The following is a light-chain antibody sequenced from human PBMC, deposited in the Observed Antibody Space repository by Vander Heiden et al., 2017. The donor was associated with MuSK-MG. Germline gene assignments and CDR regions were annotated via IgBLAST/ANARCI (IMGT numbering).Light chain of an antibody. V-gene: IGKV1-5*01. J-gene: IGKJ2*02. CDR3: LQDNSYPCT. CDR2: DAS. Sequence: DIQMTQPPSTLSASVGDRVTITCRASQSISSWLAWYQQKPGKAPKLLIYDASSLESGVPSRFSGSGSGTEFTLTISSLQPDDFATYYCLQDNSYPCTFGQGTKVEIK. CDR1: QSISSW.